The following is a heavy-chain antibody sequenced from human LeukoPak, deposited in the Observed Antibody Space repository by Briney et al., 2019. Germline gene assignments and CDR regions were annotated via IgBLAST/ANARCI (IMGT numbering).Heavy chain of an antibody. J-gene: IGHJ3*02. D-gene: IGHD1-26*01. CDR2: INPNSGGT. CDR3: AREALSIVGATIDTFDI. CDR1: GYTFTGYY. Sequence: GASVKVSCKASGYTFTGYYMHWVGQAPGQGREWMGWINPNSGGTNYAQKFQGRVTMTRDTSISTAYMELSRLRSDDTAVYYCAREALSIVGATIDTFDIWGQGTMVTVSS. V-gene: IGHV1-2*02.